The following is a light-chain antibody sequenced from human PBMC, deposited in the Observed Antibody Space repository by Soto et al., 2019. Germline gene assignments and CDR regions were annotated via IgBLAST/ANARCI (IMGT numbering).Light chain of an antibody. V-gene: IGLV2-14*01. CDR2: EVS. J-gene: IGLJ2*01. CDR1: SSEVGGYDY. Sequence: QSVLTQPASVSGSPGQSITISCTGTSSEVGGYDYVSWYQQHPGKAPKLMIYEVSNRPSGVSNRFSGSKSGNTASLTISGLQAEDEADYYCSSYTSSTPYVVFGGGTQLTVL. CDR3: SSYTSSTPYVV.